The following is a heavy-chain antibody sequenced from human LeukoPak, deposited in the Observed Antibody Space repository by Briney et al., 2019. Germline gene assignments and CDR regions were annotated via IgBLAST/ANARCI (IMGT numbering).Heavy chain of an antibody. Sequence: SETLSLTCAVYGGSFSGYYWSWIRQPPGKGLEWIGEINHSGSTNYNPSLKSRVTISVDTSKNQFSLKLSSVTAADTAVYCCARDVFWSGYYYDYWGQGTLVTVSS. D-gene: IGHD3-3*01. CDR2: INHSGST. CDR1: GGSFSGYY. CDR3: ARDVFWSGYYYDY. J-gene: IGHJ4*02. V-gene: IGHV4-34*01.